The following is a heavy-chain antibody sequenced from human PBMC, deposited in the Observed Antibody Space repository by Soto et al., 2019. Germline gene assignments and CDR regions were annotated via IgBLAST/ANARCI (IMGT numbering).Heavy chain of an antibody. V-gene: IGHV3-66*01. CDR3: ARYYYDSSGRFDP. CDR2: IYSGGST. J-gene: IGHJ5*02. CDR1: GFTVSSNY. D-gene: IGHD3-22*01. Sequence: EVQLVESGGGLVQPGGSLRLSCAASGFTVSSNYMSWVRQAPGKGLEWVSVIYSGGSTYYADSVKGRFTISRDNSKNTLYLQMNGLRAEDTAVYYCARYYYDSSGRFDPWGQGTLVTVSS.